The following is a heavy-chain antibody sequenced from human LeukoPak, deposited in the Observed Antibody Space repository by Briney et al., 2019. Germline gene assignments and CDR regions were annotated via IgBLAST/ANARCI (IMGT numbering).Heavy chain of an antibody. CDR1: GFTFSNYP. CDR2: ISYDGIDK. V-gene: IGHV3-30-3*01. J-gene: IGHJ4*02. D-gene: IGHD6-13*01. Sequence: GSLRLSCSASGFTFSNYPMHWVRQAPGKGPEWVAVISYDGIDKYYVDAVKGRFTISRDNAKNTLFLQMNNLRPDDTAVYYCAKDQQLVLDYWGQGTLVTVSS. CDR3: AKDQQLVLDY.